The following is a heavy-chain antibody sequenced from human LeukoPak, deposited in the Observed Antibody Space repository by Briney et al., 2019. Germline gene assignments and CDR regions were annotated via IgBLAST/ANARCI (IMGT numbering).Heavy chain of an antibody. CDR2: IYYSGST. Sequence: SETLSLTCTVSGGSISSYYWSWIRQPPGKGLEWIGYIYYSGSTNYNPSLKSRVTISVDTSKNQFSLKLSSVPAADTAVYYCARATTVTTNAGFDYWGQGTLITVSS. CDR1: GGSISSYY. V-gene: IGHV4-59*01. D-gene: IGHD4-17*01. J-gene: IGHJ4*02. CDR3: ARATTVTTNAGFDY.